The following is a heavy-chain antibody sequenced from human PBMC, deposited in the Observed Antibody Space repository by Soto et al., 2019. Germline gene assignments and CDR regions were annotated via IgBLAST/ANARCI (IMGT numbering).Heavy chain of an antibody. V-gene: IGHV3-48*01. CDR3: ARPRGYSNYDDY. CDR1: GFTFSSYS. D-gene: IGHD4-4*01. J-gene: IGHJ4*02. Sequence: EVHLVESGGGLVQPGGSLRLSCAASGFTFSSYSMNWVRQAPGKGLEWLSYISSSSTSIYYADSVKGRFTISRDNAKNSLYLQMNSLRAEDTAVYYCARPRGYSNYDDYWGQGTLVSVSS. CDR2: ISSSSTSI.